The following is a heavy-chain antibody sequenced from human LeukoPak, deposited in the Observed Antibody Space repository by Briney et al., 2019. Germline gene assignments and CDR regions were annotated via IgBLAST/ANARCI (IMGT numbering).Heavy chain of an antibody. CDR3: ARVEGAVAGNEGLDY. CDR1: GFTFSNNY. V-gene: IGHV3-53*01. CDR2: IYSGGTT. J-gene: IGHJ4*02. D-gene: IGHD6-19*01. Sequence: PGGSLRLSCAASGFTFSNNYMNWVRQAPGKGLEWVSIIYSGGTTYYADSVKGRFTTSRDNSKNMLYLQMNSLRAEDTAVYYCARVEGAVAGNEGLDYWGQGTLVTVSS.